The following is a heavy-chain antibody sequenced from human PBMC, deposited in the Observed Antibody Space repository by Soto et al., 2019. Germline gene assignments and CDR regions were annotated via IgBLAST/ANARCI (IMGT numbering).Heavy chain of an antibody. J-gene: IGHJ6*02. CDR2: IIPIFGTA. CDR1: GGTFSSYA. Sequence: GASVKVSCKASGGTFSSYAISWVRQAPGQGLEWMGGIIPIFGTANYAQKFQGRVTITADESTSTAYMELSSLRSEDTAVYYCARDSPSIAARPGDYYYYGTDVWGQGTTVTVSS. CDR3: ARDSPSIAARPGDYYYYGTDV. D-gene: IGHD6-6*01. V-gene: IGHV1-69*13.